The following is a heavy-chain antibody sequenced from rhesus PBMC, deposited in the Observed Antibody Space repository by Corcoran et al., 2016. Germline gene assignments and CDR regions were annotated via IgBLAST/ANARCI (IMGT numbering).Heavy chain of an antibody. J-gene: IGHJ4*01. CDR3: AREKDDY. Sequence: QVQLQESGPGLVKPSETLSLTCTVSGASISSNWWTWIRQPPGKGLEWIGDIDGNRGRTNYHPSLKSRFTISKDASKNHFSLKLRSVTAADTAVYYCAREKDDYWGQGVLVTVSS. CDR2: IDGNRGRT. V-gene: IGHV4-80*01. CDR1: GASISSNW.